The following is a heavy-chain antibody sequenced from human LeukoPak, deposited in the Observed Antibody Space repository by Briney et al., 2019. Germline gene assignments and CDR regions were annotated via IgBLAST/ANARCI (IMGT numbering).Heavy chain of an antibody. CDR1: GFTFSSYG. Sequence: GGSLTLSCAASGFTFSSYGMHWVRQAPGKGLEWVAVISYDGSNKYYADSVKGRFTISRDNSKNTLYLQMNSLRAEDTAVFYCAKSGSGSYYYYFDYWGQGTLVTVSS. CDR3: AKSGSGSYYYYFDY. J-gene: IGHJ4*02. V-gene: IGHV3-30*18. CDR2: ISYDGSNK. D-gene: IGHD3-10*01.